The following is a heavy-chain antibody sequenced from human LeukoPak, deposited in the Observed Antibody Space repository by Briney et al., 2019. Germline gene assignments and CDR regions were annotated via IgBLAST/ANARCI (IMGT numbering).Heavy chain of an antibody. Sequence: PGGSLRLSCAASGFTFSSYEMSWVRQAPGKGLEWVSYISSSGSTIYYADSVKGRFTISRDNAKNSLYLQMNSLRAEDTAVYYCARDQYGDYSSFDYWGQGTLVTVST. CDR3: ARDQYGDYSSFDY. J-gene: IGHJ4*02. D-gene: IGHD4-17*01. CDR2: ISSSGSTI. V-gene: IGHV3-48*03. CDR1: GFTFSSYE.